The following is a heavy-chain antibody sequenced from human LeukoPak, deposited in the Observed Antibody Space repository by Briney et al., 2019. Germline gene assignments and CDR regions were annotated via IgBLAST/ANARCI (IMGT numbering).Heavy chain of an antibody. CDR2: IYYSGST. V-gene: IGHV4-59*01. D-gene: IGHD3-9*01. CDR1: GGSISSYY. CDR3: ARVGVSDVLRYFDWLLWQSWYFDL. Sequence: PSETLSLACTVSGGSISSYYWSWIRQPPGKGLEWIGYIYYSGSTNYNPSLKSRVTISVDTSKNQFSLKLSSVTAADTAVYYCARVGVSDVLRYFDWLLWQSWYFDLWGRGTLVTVSS. J-gene: IGHJ2*01.